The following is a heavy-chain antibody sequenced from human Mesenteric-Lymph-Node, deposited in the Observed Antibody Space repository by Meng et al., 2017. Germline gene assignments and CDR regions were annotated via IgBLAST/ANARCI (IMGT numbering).Heavy chain of an antibody. D-gene: IGHD2-21*01. V-gene: IGHV4-34*01. J-gene: IGHJ4*02. CDR3: ARDDRYSRYFDY. CDR1: GGSFSGDY. Sequence: SQTLSLTRAVYGGSFSGDYWSWIRQPPGKGLEWIGEINHSGSTNYNPSLKSRVTIPVDTSKNQFSLKLSSVTAADTAVYYCARDDRYSRYFDYWGQGTLVTVSS. CDR2: INHSGST.